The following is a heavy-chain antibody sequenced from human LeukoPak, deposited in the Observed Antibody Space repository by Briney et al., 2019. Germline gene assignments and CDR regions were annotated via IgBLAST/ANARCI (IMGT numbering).Heavy chain of an antibody. CDR3: ARAKYSGYDHEWNY. CDR1: GYTFTGYY. V-gene: IGHV1-2*02. J-gene: IGHJ4*02. D-gene: IGHD5-12*01. CDR2: INPNSGGT. Sequence: ASVKVSCKASGYTFTGYYMHWVRQAPGQGLEWMGWINPNSGGTNYAQKFQGRVTMTRDTSISTAYMELSRLRSDDTAVYYWARAKYSGYDHEWNYWGQGTLVTVSS.